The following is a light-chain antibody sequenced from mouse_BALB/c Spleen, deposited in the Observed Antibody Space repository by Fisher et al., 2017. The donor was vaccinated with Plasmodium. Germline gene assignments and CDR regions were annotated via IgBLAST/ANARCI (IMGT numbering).Light chain of an antibody. CDR3: WQGTHLWT. CDR1: QSISNY. V-gene: IGKV5-45*01. CDR2: YAS. Sequence: DIVLTQSPATLSVTPGDRVTLSCRASQSISNYLHWYHQKSHESPRLLIKYASQSISGIPSRFTGSGLGTDFTLKISRVEAEDLGLYYCWQGTHLWTFGGGTKLGIK. J-gene: IGKJ1*01.